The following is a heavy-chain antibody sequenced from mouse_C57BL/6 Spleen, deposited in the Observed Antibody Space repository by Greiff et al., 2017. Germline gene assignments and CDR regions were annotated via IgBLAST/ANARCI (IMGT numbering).Heavy chain of an antibody. D-gene: IGHD3-2*02. CDR2: IDPSDSET. CDR1: GYTFTSYW. V-gene: IGHV1-52*01. J-gene: IGHJ2*01. CDR3: ASTAQATSYLDY. Sequence: VQLQQPGAELVRPGSSVKLSCKASGYTFTSYWMHWVKQRPIQGLEWIGNIDPSDSETHYNQKFKDKATLTVDKSSSTAYMQLSSLTSEDSAVYYCASTAQATSYLDYCGQGTTLTVSS.